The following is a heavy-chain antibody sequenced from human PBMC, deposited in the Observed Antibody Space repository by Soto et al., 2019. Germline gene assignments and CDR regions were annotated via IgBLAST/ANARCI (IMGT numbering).Heavy chain of an antibody. J-gene: IGHJ4*02. CDR3: ARDPDLIEAAGNYFDY. V-gene: IGHV3-30*03. D-gene: IGHD6-13*01. Sequence: GGSLRLSCAAPGFTFSSYAMHWVRQAPGKGLEWVAVVSFDGVNKHYRDSVKCRFTISRDIAKNMLYLQMTSLRLEDTALYYCARDPDLIEAAGNYFDYWGQGTLVTVSS. CDR2: VSFDGVNK. CDR1: GFTFSSYA.